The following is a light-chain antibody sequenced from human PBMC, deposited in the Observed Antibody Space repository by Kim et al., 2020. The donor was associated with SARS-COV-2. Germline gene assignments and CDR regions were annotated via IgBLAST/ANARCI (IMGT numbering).Light chain of an antibody. V-gene: IGLV3-19*01. Sequence: SSELTQDPAVSVALGQTVRITCQGDSLRSYYASWYQQKPGQAPILVIYGKDNRPSGIPDRFSGSSSGDTASLTITGAQAEDEADYYCNSRDISGNHGRLFGGGTKLTVL. CDR2: GKD. CDR1: SLRSYY. CDR3: NSRDISGNHGRL. J-gene: IGLJ2*01.